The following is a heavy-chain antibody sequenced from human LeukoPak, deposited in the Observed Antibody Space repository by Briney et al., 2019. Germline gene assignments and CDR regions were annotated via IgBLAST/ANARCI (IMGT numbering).Heavy chain of an antibody. CDR2: ISQDVSHK. CDR3: ANIPALIAYYYMDV. V-gene: IGHV3-30*18. CDR1: GFIFSSYD. Sequence: AGGSLRLSCAASGFIFSSYDMYWVRQAPGKGPEWVAVISQDVSHKYYADSVKGRFTISRDNSKNTLYLQMNSLRAEDTAVYYCANIPALIAYYYMDVWGKGTTVTVSS. D-gene: IGHD2-21*01. J-gene: IGHJ6*03.